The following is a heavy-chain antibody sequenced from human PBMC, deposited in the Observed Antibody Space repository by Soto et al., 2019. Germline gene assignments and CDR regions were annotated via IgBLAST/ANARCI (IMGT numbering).Heavy chain of an antibody. D-gene: IGHD4-17*01. J-gene: IGHJ2*01. Sequence: QVQVVQSGAEVKKPGASVKVSCKASGYTFTSYAMHWVRHAPGQRLEWMGWINPGNGNTKNSQKRQGRVTITRDTVASTAYMELSSLRSEDTAVYYCARGASSVTTFYFDPWGRGTLVTVSS. CDR3: ARGASSVTTFYFDP. CDR2: INPGNGNT. V-gene: IGHV1-3*01. CDR1: GYTFTSYA.